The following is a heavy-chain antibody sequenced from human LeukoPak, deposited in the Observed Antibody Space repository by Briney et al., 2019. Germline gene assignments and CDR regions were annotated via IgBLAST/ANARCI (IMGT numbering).Heavy chain of an antibody. CDR2: INPSGGFT. CDR1: GYTFTSYY. D-gene: IGHD1-26*01. CDR3: ARSYSGNYREDWFDP. Sequence: ASVKVSCKASGYTFTSYYLHWVRQAPGQGLELMGVINPSGGFTAYSQKFQGRVTMTWDMSTSTVYMDMGSLRSEDTAVYHCARSYSGNYREDWFDPRGQGTLVSVSS. V-gene: IGHV1-46*01. J-gene: IGHJ5*02.